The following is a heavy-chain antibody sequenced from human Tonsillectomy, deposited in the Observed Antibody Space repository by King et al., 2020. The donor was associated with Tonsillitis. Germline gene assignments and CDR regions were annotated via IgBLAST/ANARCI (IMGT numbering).Heavy chain of an antibody. Sequence: DVQLVESGGGLVKPGGSLRLSCAASGFTFSSYSMNWVRQAPGKGLEWVSSISSSSSYIYYADSVKGRFTIPRDNAKNSLYLHMNTLRAEDTAVYYCARSEYSSSSYGMDVWGQGTTVTVSS. J-gene: IGHJ6*02. D-gene: IGHD6-6*01. CDR1: GFTFSSYS. V-gene: IGHV3-21*01. CDR3: ARSEYSSSSYGMDV. CDR2: ISSSSSYI.